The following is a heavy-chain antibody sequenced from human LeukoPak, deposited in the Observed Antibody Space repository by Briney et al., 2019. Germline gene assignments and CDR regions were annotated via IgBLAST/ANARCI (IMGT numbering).Heavy chain of an antibody. J-gene: IGHJ4*02. CDR1: GGSISTAGHY. Sequence: SETLSLTCTVSGGSISTAGHYWSWIRQHPGKGLEWIGYIHHRGSTYYNASLKSRVTISVDTSENQFSLNLSSVTAADTAVYYCARVLNYYDNSGSYYYFDYWGQGTQVTVSS. V-gene: IGHV4-31*03. D-gene: IGHD3-22*01. CDR3: ARVLNYYDNSGSYYYFDY. CDR2: IHHRGST.